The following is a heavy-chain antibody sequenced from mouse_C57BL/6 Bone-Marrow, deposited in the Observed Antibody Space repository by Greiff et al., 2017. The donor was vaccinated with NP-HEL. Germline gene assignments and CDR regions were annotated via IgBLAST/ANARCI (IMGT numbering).Heavy chain of an antibody. V-gene: IGHV1-55*01. CDR2: IYPGSGST. D-gene: IGHD3-2*02. J-gene: IGHJ2*01. Sequence: QVQLQQSGAELVKPGASVKMSCKASGYTFTSYWITWVKQRPGQGLEWIGDIYPGSGSTNYNEKFKSKATLTVDTSSSTAYMQLSSLTSEDSAVYYCARDGDSSGYFDYWGQGTTLTVSS. CDR3: ARDGDSSGYFDY. CDR1: GYTFTSYW.